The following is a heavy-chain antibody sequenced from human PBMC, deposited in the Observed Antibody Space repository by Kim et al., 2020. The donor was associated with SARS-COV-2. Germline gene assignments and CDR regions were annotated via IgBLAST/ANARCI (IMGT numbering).Heavy chain of an antibody. CDR2: ISSSSSYI. CDR3: ASAGLGSTGDLDY. CDR1: GFTFSSYS. V-gene: IGHV3-21*01. D-gene: IGHD7-27*01. Sequence: GGSLRLSCAASGFTFSSYSMNWVRQAPGKGLEWVSSISSSSSYIYYADSVKGRFTISRDNAKNSLYLQMNSLRAEDTAVYYCASAGLGSTGDLDYWGQGTLVTVSS. J-gene: IGHJ4*02.